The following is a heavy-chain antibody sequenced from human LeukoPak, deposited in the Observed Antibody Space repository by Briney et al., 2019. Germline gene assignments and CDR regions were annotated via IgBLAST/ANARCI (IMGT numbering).Heavy chain of an antibody. D-gene: IGHD2-2*01. V-gene: IGHV3-23*01. CDR3: AKGLGYCTSISCYLDY. Sequence: GGSLRLSCAASGFTFSTYAMSWVRQAPGKGLEWVSAIGGSGGSTYYADSVKGRFTVSRDNSKNTLYLQMTSLRAEDTAVYHCAKGLGYCTSISCYLDYWGQGTLVTVSS. CDR1: GFTFSTYA. CDR2: IGGSGGST. J-gene: IGHJ4*02.